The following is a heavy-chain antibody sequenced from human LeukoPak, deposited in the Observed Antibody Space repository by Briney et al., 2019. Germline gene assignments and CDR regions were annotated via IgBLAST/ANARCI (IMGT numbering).Heavy chain of an antibody. V-gene: IGHV3-33*06. D-gene: IGHD6-19*01. CDR1: GFTFSDYG. CDR2: IYNDGSKR. CDR3: AKDASGPYSSLFDP. Sequence: GGSLRLSCAASGFTFSDYGMHWVRQAPGKGLEWVAVIYNDGSKRYYADSVKGRFTISRDNSKSTLYLQVDSLRDEDTAVYYCAKDASGPYSSLFDPWGQGTLVIVSS. J-gene: IGHJ5*02.